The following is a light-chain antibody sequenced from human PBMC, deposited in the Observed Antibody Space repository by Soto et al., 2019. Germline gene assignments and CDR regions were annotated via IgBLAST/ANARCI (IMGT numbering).Light chain of an antibody. CDR2: GTS. CDR3: QQRSNWPIT. Sequence: VLSQSPGRLSLSPGERATLSCRASQSVPSTYFAWYQQKSGQPPRLLISGTSNRATGIPDRFSGSGPGRDFTLTISRLEPEDFAVYYCQQRSNWPITFGQGTRLEIK. CDR1: QSVPSTY. V-gene: IGKV3D-20*02. J-gene: IGKJ5*01.